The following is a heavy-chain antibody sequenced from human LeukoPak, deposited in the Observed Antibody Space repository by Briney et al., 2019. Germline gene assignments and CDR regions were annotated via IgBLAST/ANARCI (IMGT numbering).Heavy chain of an antibody. CDR3: ARRSRGLVRVVGWFDP. V-gene: IGHV4-61*02. CDR2: IYTSGST. J-gene: IGHJ5*02. D-gene: IGHD6-19*01. Sequence: SETLSLTCTVSGGSISSGSYYWSWIRQPAGKGLEWIGRIYTSGSTNYNPSLKSRVTISVDTSKNQFSLKLSSVTAADTAVYYCARRSRGLVRVVGWFDPWGQGTLVTVSS. CDR1: GGSISSGSYY.